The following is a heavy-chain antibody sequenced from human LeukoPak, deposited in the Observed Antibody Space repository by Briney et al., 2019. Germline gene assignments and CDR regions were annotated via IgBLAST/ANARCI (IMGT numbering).Heavy chain of an antibody. V-gene: IGHV4-59*08. CDR1: GGSISGDY. Sequence: PSETLSLTCTVSGGSISGDYWSCIRQPPGKGLEWIGYIYHTGTTNYNPSLRSRVTISVDTPKSQFSLKLSSVTAADTAVYYCVRHSASYWHYWGQGTLVTVSS. D-gene: IGHD1-26*01. CDR2: IYHTGTT. CDR3: VRHSASYWHY. J-gene: IGHJ4*02.